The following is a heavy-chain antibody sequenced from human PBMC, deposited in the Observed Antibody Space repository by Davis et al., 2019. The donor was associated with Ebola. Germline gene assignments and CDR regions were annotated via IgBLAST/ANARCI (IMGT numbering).Heavy chain of an antibody. CDR2: ITDDGDTR. CDR3: AKLTAYDSVGFF. D-gene: IGHD2-21*02. J-gene: IGHJ1*01. V-gene: IGHV3-23*01. Sequence: PGGSLRLSCAASGFTFDDYAMHWVRQAPGKGLDWVAVITDDGDTRYYADSVKGRCTVSRDNSNNMLYLLINDLRADDTAVYYCAKLTAYDSVGFFWGQGSLVTVSS. CDR1: GFTFDDYA.